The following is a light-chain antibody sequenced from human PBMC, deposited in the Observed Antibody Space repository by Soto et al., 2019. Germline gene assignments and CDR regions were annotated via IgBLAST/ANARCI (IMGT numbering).Light chain of an antibody. Sequence: QAVVTQPPSVSGAPGQRVTISCTGSISNIAAGHAVHWYQQLPGTAPKLLIHSNDNRPSGVPDRFSGSKSGTSASLAIAGLQADDEADYYCQSYDPTLRTSLFGGGTKLNVL. CDR3: QSYDPTLRTSL. CDR2: SND. CDR1: ISNIAAGHA. V-gene: IGLV1-40*01. J-gene: IGLJ2*01.